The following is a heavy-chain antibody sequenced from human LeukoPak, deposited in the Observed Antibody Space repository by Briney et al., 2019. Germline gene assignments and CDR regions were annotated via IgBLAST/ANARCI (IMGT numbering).Heavy chain of an antibody. CDR1: GGSISSYY. D-gene: IGHD3-16*01. J-gene: IGHJ3*02. CDR2: IYYSGST. V-gene: IGHV4-59*01. CDR3: ARVGALAFDI. Sequence: SETLSLTCTVSGGSISSYYWSWIRQPPGKGLEWIGYIYYSGSTNYNPSLKSRVTISVDTSKNQFSLKLSSVTAADTAVYNCARVGALAFDIWGQGTMVTVSS.